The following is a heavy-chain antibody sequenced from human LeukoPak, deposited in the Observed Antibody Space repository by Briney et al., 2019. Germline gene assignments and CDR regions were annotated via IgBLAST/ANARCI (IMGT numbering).Heavy chain of an antibody. CDR2: INHSGST. Sequence: PSETLSLTCTVSGGSISSYYWSWIRQPPGKGLEWIGEINHSGSTNYNPSLKSRVTISVDTSKNQFSLKLSSVTAADTAVYYCARDDSSGHDDYWGQGTLVTVSS. J-gene: IGHJ4*02. D-gene: IGHD3-22*01. V-gene: IGHV4-34*01. CDR3: ARDDSSGHDDY. CDR1: GGSISSYY.